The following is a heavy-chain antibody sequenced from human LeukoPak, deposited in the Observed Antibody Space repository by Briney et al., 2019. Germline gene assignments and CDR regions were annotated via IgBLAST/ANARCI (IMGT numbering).Heavy chain of an antibody. Sequence: SETLSLTCTVSGGSHSSFYWRWIRQPPGRGREGIGYIYYRGSPNYNPSLKSRVTISVHTSKNQFSLKLSSVTAADTAVYYCARHILYIAAADYGRDVWGQETSLSVS. CDR1: GGSHSSFY. V-gene: IGHV4-59*08. J-gene: IGHJ6*01. CDR2: IYYRGSP. D-gene: IGHD6-13*01. CDR3: ARHILYIAAADYGRDV.